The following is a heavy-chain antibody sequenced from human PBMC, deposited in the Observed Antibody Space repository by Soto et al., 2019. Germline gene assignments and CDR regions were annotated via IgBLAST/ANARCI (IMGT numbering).Heavy chain of an antibody. CDR2: ISSDGEST. D-gene: IGHD1-1*01. Sequence: LRLSCATSGFIFTSYAMNWVRQAPGQGLEWVAAISSDGESTFYAEPVRGRFTISRDNSFKTVYLQMRSLRPEDTAVYYCAHPRGYGVFDAVDIWGQGTMVTVSS. CDR3: AHPRGYGVFDAVDI. J-gene: IGHJ3*02. V-gene: IGHV3-23*01. CDR1: GFIFTSYA.